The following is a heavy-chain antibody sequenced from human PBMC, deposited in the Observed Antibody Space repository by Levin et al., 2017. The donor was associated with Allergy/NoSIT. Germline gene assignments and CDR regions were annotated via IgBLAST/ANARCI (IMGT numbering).Heavy chain of an antibody. Sequence: GESLKISCAASGFTFSSYSMNWVRQAPGKGLEWVSSISSSSSYIYYADSVKGRFTISRDNAKNSLYLQMNSLRAEDTAVYYCARDSVAVTLIVVVGDTFDIWGQGTMVTVSS. CDR2: ISSSSSYI. CDR3: ARDSVAVTLIVVVGDTFDI. V-gene: IGHV3-21*01. CDR1: GFTFSSYS. J-gene: IGHJ3*02. D-gene: IGHD3-22*01.